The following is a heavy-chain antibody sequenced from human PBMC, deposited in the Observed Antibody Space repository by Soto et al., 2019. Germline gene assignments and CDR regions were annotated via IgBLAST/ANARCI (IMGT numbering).Heavy chain of an antibody. CDR3: ANSEYSRYKNIDV. CDR2: ISYDGSIK. D-gene: IGHD5-18*01. CDR1: GFTFRGYG. J-gene: IGHJ6*02. V-gene: IGHV3-30*18. Sequence: GSLRLSCAASGFTFRGYGMHWVRQAPGRGLEWVALISYDGSIKYYADSVRGRFTISRDNSKDTLYLQMNSLRAEDTAVYYCANSEYSRYKNIDVWGQGTTVTVSS.